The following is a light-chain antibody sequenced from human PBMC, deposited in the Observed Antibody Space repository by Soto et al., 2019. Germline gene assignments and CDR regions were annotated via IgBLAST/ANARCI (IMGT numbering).Light chain of an antibody. Sequence: DIQMTQSPSSLSASVGDRVTITCRASQSISSYLNWYQQKPGKAPKLLIYAASSLQSGVPSRFSGSGSGTDFALTIRSLQHEDLATYYCQQSYSTPYTLGQGTKLEIK. CDR1: QSISSY. CDR2: AAS. J-gene: IGKJ2*01. V-gene: IGKV1-39*01. CDR3: QQSYSTPYT.